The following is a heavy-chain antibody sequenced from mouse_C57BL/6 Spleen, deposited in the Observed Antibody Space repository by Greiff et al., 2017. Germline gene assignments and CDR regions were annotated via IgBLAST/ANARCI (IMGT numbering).Heavy chain of an antibody. CDR1: GYTFTSSG. J-gene: IGHJ4*01. D-gene: IGHD2-3*01. CDR3: ARSYDGYAMDY. CDR2: IYPRSGNT. V-gene: IGHV1-81*01. Sequence: VQLQQSGAELARPGASVKLSCKASGYTFTSSGISWVKQRTGQGLEWIGEIYPRSGNTYYNEKFKGKATLTADKSSSTAYMELRSLTSVDSAVYVCARSYDGYAMDYWGQGTSVTVSS.